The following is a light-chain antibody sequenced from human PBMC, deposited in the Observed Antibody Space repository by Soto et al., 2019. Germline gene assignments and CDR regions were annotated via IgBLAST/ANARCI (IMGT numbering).Light chain of an antibody. V-gene: IGKV2-28*01. J-gene: IGKJ1*01. Sequence: VLTQSPLSLPVTPGEPASISCRSSQSLLHSNGNIYLDWYLQKPGQSPQLLFYLGSIRASVVPDRVSGSGSGTDFTLKITRVEAEDVGVYYCMQAIQAPRTFGLGTKVEIK. CDR2: LGS. CDR3: MQAIQAPRT. CDR1: QSLLHSNGNIY.